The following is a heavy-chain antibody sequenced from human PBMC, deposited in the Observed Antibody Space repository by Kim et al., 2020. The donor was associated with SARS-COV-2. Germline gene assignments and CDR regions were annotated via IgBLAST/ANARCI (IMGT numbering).Heavy chain of an antibody. CDR1: GFTFTTYA. Sequence: GGSLRLSCSASGFTFTTYAMHWVRQAPGKGLEYVSTVTSNGGSTYYADSVKGRFTISRDNSKNTLYLQMSSLRTEDTAVYYCVKGTQGTLADPGDYWGEG. CDR2: VTSNGGST. CDR3: VKGTQGTLADPGDY. V-gene: IGHV3-64D*09. J-gene: IGHJ4*02. D-gene: IGHD6-13*01.